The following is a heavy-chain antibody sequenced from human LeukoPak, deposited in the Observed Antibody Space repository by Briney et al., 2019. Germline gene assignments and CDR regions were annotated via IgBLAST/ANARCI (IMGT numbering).Heavy chain of an antibody. CDR1: GFTLSIYG. V-gene: IGHV3-15*01. J-gene: IGHJ4*02. Sequence: PGGSLRLSCAASGFTLSIYGMHWVRQAPGKGLEWVGLIKRETDGGTTDYAAPVKGRFTISRDDSKSTLYLQMNSLKTDDTAVYYCTTKYYYDSSGYNNFDYWGQGTLVTVSS. CDR3: TTKYYYDSSGYNNFDY. CDR2: IKRETDGGTT. D-gene: IGHD3-22*01.